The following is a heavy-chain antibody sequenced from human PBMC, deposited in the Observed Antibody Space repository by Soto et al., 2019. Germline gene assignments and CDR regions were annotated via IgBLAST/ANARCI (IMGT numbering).Heavy chain of an antibody. J-gene: IGHJ4*02. CDR2: ISFNGGDT. CDR1: GFPFSRFA. V-gene: IGHV3-64D*06. CDR3: VKDGAVTFSGWFFDY. Sequence: GSLRLSCSASGFPFSRFAIHWVRQAPGKGLVYVSGISFNGGDTYHADSVKGRFSISRDNSKNTVYLQMSSLRAEDTAVYYCVKDGAVTFSGWFFDYWGQGTPVTVSS. D-gene: IGHD4-4*01.